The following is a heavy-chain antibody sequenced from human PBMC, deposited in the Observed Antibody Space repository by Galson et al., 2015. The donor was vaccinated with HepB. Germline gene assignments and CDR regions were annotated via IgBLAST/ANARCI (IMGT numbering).Heavy chain of an antibody. V-gene: IGHV3-48*01. Sequence: FPRHRRRAWGFVLGNSSLSCVRLAGGPGVEWVWYIRWTSGGGYYADSAKGRFTISRDNAKNSLYLQMNSLRAEDTAVYYCATSRMVVPALELDYFDYWGQGTLVTVSS. CDR1: GFVLGNSS. CDR3: ATSRMVVPALELDYFDY. D-gene: IGHD2-2*01. CDR2: IRWTSGGG. J-gene: IGHJ4*02.